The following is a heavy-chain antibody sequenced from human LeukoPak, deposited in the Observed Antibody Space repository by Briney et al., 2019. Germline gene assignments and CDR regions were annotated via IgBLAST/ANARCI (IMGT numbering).Heavy chain of an antibody. D-gene: IGHD3-22*01. CDR3: AREVAYDSSGTLGYYYYGMDV. J-gene: IGHJ6*02. CDR2: ISYDGSNK. CDR1: GFTFSSYA. V-gene: IGHV3-30*04. Sequence: PGRSLRLSCAASGFTFSSYAMHWVRQAPGKGLEWVAVISYDGSNKYYADSVKGRFTISRDNSKNTLYLQMNSLRAEDTAVYYCAREVAYDSSGTLGYYYYGMDVWGQGATVTVSS.